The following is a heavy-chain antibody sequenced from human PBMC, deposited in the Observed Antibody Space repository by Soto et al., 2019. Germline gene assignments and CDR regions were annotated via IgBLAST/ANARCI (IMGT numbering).Heavy chain of an antibody. CDR3: SRDLNCTNGVCYDDYGLDV. Sequence: QVQLVQSGAEVKKPGSSVKVSCKASGGTFSSYAISWVRQAPGQGLEWMGGIIPIFVTSNYAQKFQGRVTITADKSTSKAYMELSSLRSEDTAVYYCSRDLNCTNGVCYDDYGLDVWGQGTTGTGSS. D-gene: IGHD2-8*01. CDR1: GGTFSSYA. CDR2: IIPIFVTS. V-gene: IGHV1-69*06. J-gene: IGHJ6*02.